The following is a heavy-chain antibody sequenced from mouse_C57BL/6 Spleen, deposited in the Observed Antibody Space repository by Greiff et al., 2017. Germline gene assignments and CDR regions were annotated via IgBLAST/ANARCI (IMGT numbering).Heavy chain of an antibody. CDR1: GYTFTSYW. D-gene: IGHD2-3*01. CDR3: AREDDDGYYGAY. V-gene: IGHV1-61*01. CDR2: IYPSDSET. J-gene: IGHJ3*01. Sequence: VQLQQPGAELVRPGSSVKLSCKASGYTFTSYWMDWVKQRPGQGLEWIGNIYPSDSETHYNQKFKDKATLTVDKSSSTAYMQLSSLTSEDSAVYYCAREDDDGYYGAYWGQGTLVTVSA.